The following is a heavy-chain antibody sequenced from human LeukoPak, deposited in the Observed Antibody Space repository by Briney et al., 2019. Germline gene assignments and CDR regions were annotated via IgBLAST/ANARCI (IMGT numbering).Heavy chain of an antibody. CDR1: GVSITNYY. CDR2: VFYTGST. Sequence: SETLSLTCIVSGVSITNYYWTWIQQPPGEVVEWIGYVFYTGSTNYNPSLESRVTISVDTSKNQVSLKLTSMTAADTAVYYCATYSTASVGFHYWGRGTLVTVSS. J-gene: IGHJ4*02. D-gene: IGHD6-13*01. CDR3: ATYSTASVGFHY. V-gene: IGHV4-59*01.